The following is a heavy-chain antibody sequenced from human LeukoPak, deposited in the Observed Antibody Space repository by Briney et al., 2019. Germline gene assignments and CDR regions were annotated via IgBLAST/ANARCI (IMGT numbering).Heavy chain of an antibody. D-gene: IGHD3-10*01. J-gene: IGHJ4*02. V-gene: IGHV1-69*13. CDR3: ARDPPIDYYGSGSYYRPFY. CDR2: IIPIFGTA. Sequence: GASVKVSCKASGGTFSSYAISWVRQAPGQGLEWMGGIIPIFGTANYAQKFQGRVTITADESTSTAYMELSSLRSEDTAVYYCARDPPIDYYGSGSYYRPFYWGQGTLVTVSS. CDR1: GGTFSSYA.